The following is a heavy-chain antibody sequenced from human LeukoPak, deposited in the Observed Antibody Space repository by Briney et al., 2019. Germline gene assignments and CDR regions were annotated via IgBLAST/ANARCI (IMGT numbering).Heavy chain of an antibody. D-gene: IGHD3-10*01. CDR2: INNSGRT. CDR3: ARGMVRGIITFHYGMDV. V-gene: IGHV4-34*01. CDR1: GGTFSGYY. Sequence: SETLSLTCAVYGGTFSGYYWSRIRQPPGKGLEWIGEINNSGRTNYNPSLKSRVTISVDTSKNQISLKMRFVTAADTAVYYCARGMVRGIITFHYGMDVWGQGTTVTVSS. J-gene: IGHJ6*02.